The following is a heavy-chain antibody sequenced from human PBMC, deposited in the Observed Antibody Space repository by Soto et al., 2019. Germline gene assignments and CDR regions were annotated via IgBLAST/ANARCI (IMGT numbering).Heavy chain of an antibody. V-gene: IGHV3-30*03. CDR3: ALIGFNPNMDV. CDR2: ISYDGSNK. Sequence: QVQLVESGGGVVQPGRSLRLSCAASGFTFSSYGMHWVRQAPGKGLEWVAVISYDGSNKYYADSVKGRFTISRDNSKNTLYLQMNSLRAEDTAVYYCALIGFNPNMDVWGQGTTVTVSS. CDR1: GFTFSSYG. J-gene: IGHJ6*02. D-gene: IGHD2-15*01.